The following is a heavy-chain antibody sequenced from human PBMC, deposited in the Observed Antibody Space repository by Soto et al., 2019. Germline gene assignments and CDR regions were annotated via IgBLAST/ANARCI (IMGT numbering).Heavy chain of an antibody. CDR1: GFTFSSYS. Sequence: GGSLRLSCAASGFTFSSYSMNWVRQAPGKGLEWVSTISPRGDSPYFADSVQGRFTISRDNSRNTLYLQMNRLRADDTAVYYCAKARTTSTWYQFDPWGQGTLVTVSS. V-gene: IGHV3-23*01. J-gene: IGHJ5*02. D-gene: IGHD6-13*01. CDR2: ISPRGDSP. CDR3: AKARTTSTWYQFDP.